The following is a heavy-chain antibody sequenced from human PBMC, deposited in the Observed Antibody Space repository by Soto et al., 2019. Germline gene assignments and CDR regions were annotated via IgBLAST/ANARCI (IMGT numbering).Heavy chain of an antibody. CDR3: ARVIGGYDLGGISFDY. Sequence: ASVKVSCKVSGYTLTELSMHWVRQAPGKGLEWMGGFDPEDGETIYAQKFQGRVTMTEDTSTDTAYMELSSLRSEDTAVYYCARVIGGYDLGGISFDYWGQGTLVTVSS. V-gene: IGHV1-24*01. D-gene: IGHD5-12*01. CDR1: GYTLTELS. CDR2: FDPEDGET. J-gene: IGHJ4*02.